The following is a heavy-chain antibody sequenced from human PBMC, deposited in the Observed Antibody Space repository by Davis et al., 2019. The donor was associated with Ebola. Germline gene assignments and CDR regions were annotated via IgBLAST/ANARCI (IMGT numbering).Heavy chain of an antibody. CDR2: MNQDVSEN. J-gene: IGHJ4*02. CDR1: GLPFTTNW. CDR3: ENFGQWELPGFNY. V-gene: IGHV3-7*03. D-gene: IGHD1-26*01. Sequence: PGGSLRPSCGVSGLPFTTNWMRCVRLAPAKVLVWVARMNQDVSENYYVDSVKGRCTISRDNAKNSLYLQMNSLRAEDTAVYYCENFGQWELPGFNYWGQGTLVTVSS.